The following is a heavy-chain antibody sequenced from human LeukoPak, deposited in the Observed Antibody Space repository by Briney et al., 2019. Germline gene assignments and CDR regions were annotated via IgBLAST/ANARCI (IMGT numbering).Heavy chain of an antibody. V-gene: IGHV6-1*01. J-gene: IGHJ4*02. Sequence: SQTLSLTCAISGDSVSSNSAAWNWIRQSPSRGLEWLGRTYYRSKWYNDYAVSVKSRITINPDTSKNQFSLQLNSVTPEDTAVYYCAREADCSSTSCYAGPVDYWCQGTLVTVSS. CDR3: AREADCSSTSCYAGPVDY. CDR1: GDSVSSNSAA. D-gene: IGHD2-2*01. CDR2: TYYRSKWYN.